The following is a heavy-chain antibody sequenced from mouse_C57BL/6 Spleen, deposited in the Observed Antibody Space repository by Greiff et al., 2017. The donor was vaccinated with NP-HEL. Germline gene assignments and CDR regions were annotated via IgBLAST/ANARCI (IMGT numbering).Heavy chain of an antibody. CDR2: IDPEDGDT. V-gene: IGHV14-1*01. CDR3: TTGYYYGSSSYYFDY. D-gene: IGHD1-1*01. J-gene: IGHJ2*01. Sequence: VQLKESGAELVRPGASVKLSCTASGFNIKDYYMHWVKQRPEQGLEWIGRIDPEDGDTEYAPKFQGKATMTADTSSNTAYLQLSSLTSEDTAVYYCTTGYYYGSSSYYFDYWGQGTTLTVSS. CDR1: GFNIKDYY.